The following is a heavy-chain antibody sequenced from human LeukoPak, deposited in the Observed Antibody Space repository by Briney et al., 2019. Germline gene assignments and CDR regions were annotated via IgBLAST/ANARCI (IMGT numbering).Heavy chain of an antibody. CDR1: GFTFSSYW. CDR2: IKQDGSEK. D-gene: IGHD6-6*01. V-gene: IGHV3-7*01. J-gene: IGHJ4*02. CDR3: AREGSSSPGDY. Sequence: GGSLRLSCVASGFTFSSYWMSWVRQAPGKGLEWVANIKQDGSEKYYVDSVKGRFTISRDNAKNSLYLQMNSLRAEDTAVYYCAREGSSSPGDYWGQGTLVTVSS.